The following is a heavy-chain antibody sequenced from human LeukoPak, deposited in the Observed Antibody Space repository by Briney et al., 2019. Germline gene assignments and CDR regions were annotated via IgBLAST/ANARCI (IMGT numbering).Heavy chain of an antibody. V-gene: IGHV3-74*01. Sequence: QPGGSLRLSCAASGFTFSSYWMQWVSQVPGKGLVWVSRINNDGSGTTYADSVKGRFTISRDNAKNTLSLQMNSLRDEDTAVYYCARDEDGPGALIEYWGQGALVTVSS. D-gene: IGHD5-24*01. CDR1: GFTFSSYW. CDR3: ARDEDGPGALIEY. J-gene: IGHJ4*02. CDR2: INNDGSGT.